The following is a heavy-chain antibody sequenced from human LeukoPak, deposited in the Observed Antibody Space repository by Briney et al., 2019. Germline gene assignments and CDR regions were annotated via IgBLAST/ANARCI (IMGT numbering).Heavy chain of an antibody. CDR1: GYTFTTNN. CDR3: ARFRTGYYVFDY. Sequence: ASVKVSCKASGYTFTTNNINWVRQAPGQGLEWVGYMNPRNGNTGYAQQFQGRVTMTRNTSTSTAYMELTSLRSEDTAVYYCARFRTGYYVFDYWGQGTLITVSS. CDR2: MNPRNGNT. J-gene: IGHJ4*02. D-gene: IGHD3/OR15-3a*01. V-gene: IGHV1-8*02.